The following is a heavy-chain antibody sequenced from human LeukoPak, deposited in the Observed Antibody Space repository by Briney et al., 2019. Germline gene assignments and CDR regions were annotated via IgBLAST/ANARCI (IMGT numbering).Heavy chain of an antibody. J-gene: IGHJ4*02. D-gene: IGHD5-24*01. V-gene: IGHV3-7*01. CDR2: IKEEGSED. CDR1: GFTFSRAW. Sequence: GGSLRLSCAASGFTFSRAWMSWVRQATGKGLEWVANIKEEGSEDYYADSVKGRFAISKDNAKNSLYLQMNNLRAEDTAMYYCARDADGYEDWGQGTLVIVSS. CDR3: ARDADGYED.